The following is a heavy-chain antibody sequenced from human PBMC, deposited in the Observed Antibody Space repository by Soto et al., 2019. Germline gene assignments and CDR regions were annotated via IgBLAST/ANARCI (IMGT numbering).Heavy chain of an antibody. V-gene: IGHV3-53*01. J-gene: IGHJ6*02. CDR3: AKGWMGV. CDR2: IYASDST. CDR1: GLTVSSYA. Sequence: EVQLVESGGGLIQPGGSLRLSCAVSGLTVSSYAMSWVRQAPGEGLEWVSVIYASDSTHYADSVKGRFTISRDNSKNTLFLQMNTLRAEDTAVYYCAKGWMGVWGQGTTVTVS.